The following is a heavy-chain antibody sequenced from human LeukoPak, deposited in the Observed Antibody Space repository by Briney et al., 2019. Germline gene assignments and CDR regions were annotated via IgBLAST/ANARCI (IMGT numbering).Heavy chain of an antibody. V-gene: IGHV3-21*01. D-gene: IGHD3-16*01. Sequence: GGSLRLSCAASGFTFSSYNMNWVRQAPGKGLEWVSFISSSSDYIYYADSLKGRFTISRDNAKNSVYLQMNSLRADDTAVYYCASGGTYVLDYWGQGTLVTVSA. J-gene: IGHJ4*02. CDR1: GFTFSSYN. CDR3: ASGGTYVLDY. CDR2: ISSSSDYI.